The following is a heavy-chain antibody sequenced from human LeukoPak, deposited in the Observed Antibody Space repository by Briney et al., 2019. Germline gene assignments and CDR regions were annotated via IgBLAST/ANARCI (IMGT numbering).Heavy chain of an antibody. D-gene: IGHD3-10*01. CDR2: IYYSGST. V-gene: IGHV4-59*01. J-gene: IGHJ4*02. CDR1: GGSISSYY. CDR3: ARGPKITMVRGFDH. Sequence: PSETLSLTCTVSGGSISSYYWSWIRQPPGKGLEWIGYIYYSGSTNYNPSLKSRVTISVDTSKNQFSLKLSSVTAADTAVYYCARGPKITMVRGFDHWGQGTLVTVSS.